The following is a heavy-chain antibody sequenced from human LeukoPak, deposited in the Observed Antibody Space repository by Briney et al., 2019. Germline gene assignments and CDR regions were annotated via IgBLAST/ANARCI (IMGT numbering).Heavy chain of an antibody. J-gene: IGHJ4*02. V-gene: IGHV3-23*01. CDR3: ANHLACGSTSCPPFDD. CDR1: GFTFTSYS. CDR2: IIGSGDTT. D-gene: IGHD2-2*01. Sequence: GGSLRLSCAASGFTFTSYSMSWVRQAPGKGLEWVSAIIGSGDTTYYADSVKGRFTISRDNAKSSLYLQMNSLRAEDTAVYYCANHLACGSTSCPPFDDWGQGTLVTVSS.